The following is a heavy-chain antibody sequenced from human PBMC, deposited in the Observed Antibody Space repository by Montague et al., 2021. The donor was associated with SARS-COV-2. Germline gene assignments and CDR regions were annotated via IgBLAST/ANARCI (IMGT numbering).Heavy chain of an antibody. D-gene: IGHD3-22*01. Sequence: TLSLTCTVSGGSISSGGYYWSWIRQHPGKGLEWIGYIYYSGSTYYNPSFKSRVTISVDTSKNQFSPKLSSVTAADTAVYYCARVQGITMIVVVIGAFDIWGQGTMVTVSS. J-gene: IGHJ3*02. CDR3: ARVQGITMIVVVIGAFDI. V-gene: IGHV4-31*03. CDR1: GGSISSGGYY. CDR2: IYYSGST.